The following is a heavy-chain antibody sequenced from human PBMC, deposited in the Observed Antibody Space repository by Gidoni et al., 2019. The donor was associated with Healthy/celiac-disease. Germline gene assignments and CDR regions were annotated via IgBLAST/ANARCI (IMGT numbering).Heavy chain of an antibody. Sequence: EVQLVESGGGLVQSGRSLRLSCAASGLTFDDYAMHWVRQAPGKGMEWVSGISWNSGSIGYADSGKGRFTISRDNAKNSLYLQMNSLRAEDTALYYCAKAPYSSSWYDWFDPWGQGTLVTVSS. CDR3: AKAPYSSSWYDWFDP. D-gene: IGHD6-13*01. CDR1: GLTFDDYA. CDR2: ISWNSGSI. J-gene: IGHJ5*02. V-gene: IGHV3-9*01.